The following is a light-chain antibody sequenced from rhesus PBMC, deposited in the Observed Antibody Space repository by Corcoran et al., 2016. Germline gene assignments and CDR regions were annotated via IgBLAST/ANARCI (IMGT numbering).Light chain of an antibody. V-gene: IGKV1-25*01. CDR3: QHYYSTPRT. CDR2: EAA. CDR1: QGITND. J-gene: IGKJ1*01. Sequence: DIQMTQSPSSLSASVGDRVTITCRASQGITNDLAWYQQKPGETPKLLIYEAASLQSGIPSRFCGSGSGTDFTLTISSLQSEDFATYYCQHYYSTPRTFGQGTKVEIK.